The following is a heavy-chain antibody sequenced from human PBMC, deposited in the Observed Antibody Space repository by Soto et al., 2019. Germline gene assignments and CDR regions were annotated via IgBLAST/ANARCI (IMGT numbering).Heavy chain of an antibody. J-gene: IGHJ4*02. CDR1: GYTFTSYD. CDR3: VRVTYILNVAESLDS. V-gene: IGHV1-8*01. Sequence: QVQLVQSGAEVRKPGASVKVSCKASGYTFTSYDINWLRQTTGEGLVWMGWMNPNSDNTIYAPKFQGRVTMTRNTSTNTAYVERRSLTSADTDVYLCVRVTYILNVAESLDSWGQGTLVTVSS. D-gene: IGHD3-10*01. CDR2: MNPNSDNT.